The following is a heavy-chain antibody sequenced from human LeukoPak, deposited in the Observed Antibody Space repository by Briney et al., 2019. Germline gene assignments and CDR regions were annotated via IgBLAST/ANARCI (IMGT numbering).Heavy chain of an antibody. J-gene: IGHJ6*03. CDR3: ARVGTTAMALFHYYYYYMDV. CDR1: GGSFSGYY. V-gene: IGHV4-34*01. D-gene: IGHD5-18*01. Sequence: PSETLSLTXAVYGGSFSGYYWSWIRQPPGKGMEWIGEINHSGSINYNPSLKSRVTISVDTSKNQFSLKLSSVTATDTAVYYCARVGTTAMALFHYYYYYMDVWGKGTTVTVSS. CDR2: INHSGSI.